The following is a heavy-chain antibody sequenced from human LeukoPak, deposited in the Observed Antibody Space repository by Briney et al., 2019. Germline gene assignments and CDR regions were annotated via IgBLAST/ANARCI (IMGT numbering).Heavy chain of an antibody. D-gene: IGHD3-3*01. CDR2: IDARSGIT. Sequence: GGSLRLSCAASGFTFTIFGLNWVRQAPGKGPEWVSYIDARSGITYYADSVQGRFTISRDNAKESVFLQMNSLRADDTAVYYCARTYDFGRGPPGDAFDNWGPGTSVIVSS. CDR3: ARTYDFGRGPPGDAFDN. V-gene: IGHV3-48*01. CDR1: GFTFTIFG. J-gene: IGHJ3*02.